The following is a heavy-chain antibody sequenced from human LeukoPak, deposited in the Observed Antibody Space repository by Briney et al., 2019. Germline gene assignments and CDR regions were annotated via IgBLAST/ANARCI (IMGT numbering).Heavy chain of an antibody. CDR2: INPSGGST. Sequence: ASVKVSCKASGYTFTSYYMHWVRQARGQGLEWMGIINPSGGSTSYAQKFQGRVTMTRDTSTSTVYMELSSLRSEDTAVYYCASSLTAMALIDYWGQGTLVTVSS. CDR1: GYTFTSYY. CDR3: ASSLTAMALIDY. V-gene: IGHV1-46*01. D-gene: IGHD5-18*01. J-gene: IGHJ4*02.